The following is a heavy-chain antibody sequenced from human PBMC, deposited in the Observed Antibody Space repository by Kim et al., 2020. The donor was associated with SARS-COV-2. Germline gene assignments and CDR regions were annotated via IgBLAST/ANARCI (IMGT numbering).Heavy chain of an antibody. Sequence: GGSLRLSCAASGFTFSSYWMSWVRQAPGKGLEWVANIKQDGSEKYYVDSVKGRFTISRDNAKNSLYLQMNSLRAEDTAVYYCARTVGAIWSYGMDVWGQGTTVTVSS. CDR3: ARTVGAIWSYGMDV. CDR1: GFTFSSYW. CDR2: IKQDGSEK. J-gene: IGHJ6*02. D-gene: IGHD1-26*01. V-gene: IGHV3-7*03.